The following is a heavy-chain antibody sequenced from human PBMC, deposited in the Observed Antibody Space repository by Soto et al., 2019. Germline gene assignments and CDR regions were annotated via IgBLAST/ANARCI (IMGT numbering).Heavy chain of an antibody. D-gene: IGHD3-22*01. CDR2: ISSSSSYT. CDR3: ARDRDYYDSPQPLDY. Sequence: GGSLRLSCAASGFTFSDYYMSWIRQAPGKGLEWVSYISSSSSYTNYADSVKGRFTISRDNAKNSLYLQMNSLRAEDTAVYYCARDRDYYDSPQPLDYWGQGTLVTV. CDR1: GFTFSDYY. V-gene: IGHV3-11*06. J-gene: IGHJ4*02.